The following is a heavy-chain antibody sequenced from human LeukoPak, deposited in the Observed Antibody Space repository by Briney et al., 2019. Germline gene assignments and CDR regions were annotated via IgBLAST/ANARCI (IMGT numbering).Heavy chain of an antibody. Sequence: GESLRLSCAVSGFSVSGYWMTWVRQAPGKGLEWVANIKQDGSEKNYVDSVKGRFTISRDNAENSLFLQMNSLRVEDTAVYYCARQWQGGIAAAGTRIEGDYWGQGTLVAVSS. V-gene: IGHV3-7*01. D-gene: IGHD6-13*01. J-gene: IGHJ4*02. CDR2: IKQDGSEK. CDR3: ARQWQGGIAAAGTRIEGDY. CDR1: GFSVSGYW.